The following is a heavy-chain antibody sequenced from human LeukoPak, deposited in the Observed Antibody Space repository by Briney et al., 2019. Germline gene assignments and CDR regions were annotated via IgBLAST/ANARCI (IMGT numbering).Heavy chain of an antibody. CDR2: ISWNSGSI. J-gene: IGHJ2*01. D-gene: IGHD3-9*01. CDR3: ARLGWARYWYFDL. Sequence: GGSLRLSCAASGFTFDDYAMHWVRQAPGKGLEWVSGISWNSGSIGYADSVKGRFTISRDNAKNSLYLQMNSLRAEDTAVYYCARLGWARYWYFDLWGRGTLVTVSS. CDR1: GFTFDDYA. V-gene: IGHV3-9*01.